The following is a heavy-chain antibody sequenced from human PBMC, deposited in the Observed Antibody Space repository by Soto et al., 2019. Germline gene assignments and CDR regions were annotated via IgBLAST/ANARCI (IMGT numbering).Heavy chain of an antibody. Sequence: ASVKVSCKASRYSFTTYALHWVRQAPGQRLEWMGWINAGNGDTKYSEKFQGRVTITRDTSANTAYMELSSLRSEETSVYYCARDPGTGAALRAYHFDYWGQGTLVTVSS. CDR1: RYSFTTYA. CDR3: ARDPGTGAALRAYHFDY. V-gene: IGHV1-3*01. J-gene: IGHJ4*02. CDR2: INAGNGDT. D-gene: IGHD1-1*01.